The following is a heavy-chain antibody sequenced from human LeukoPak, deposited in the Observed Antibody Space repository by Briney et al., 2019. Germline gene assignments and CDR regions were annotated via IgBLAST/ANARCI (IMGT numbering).Heavy chain of an antibody. CDR2: ISYIGST. J-gene: IGHJ3*02. CDR1: DDSFSSHY. V-gene: IGHV4-59*11. Sequence: SETLSLTCAVSDDSFSSHYWTWIRQPPGKGLEWLGYISYIGSTNYNPSLKSRVTISIDTSKNQFSLKLSSVTAADTAVYYCARDLVTVTKGFDTWGQGTMVSVSS. CDR3: ARDLVTVTKGFDT. D-gene: IGHD4-17*01.